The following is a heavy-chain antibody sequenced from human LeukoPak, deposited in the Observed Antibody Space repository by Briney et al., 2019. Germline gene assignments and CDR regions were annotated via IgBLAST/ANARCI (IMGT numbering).Heavy chain of an antibody. CDR1: GYTFTGYY. J-gene: IGHJ3*02. Sequence: ASVKVSCKASGYTFTGYYMHWVRQAPGQGLEWMGWINPNSGGTKYAQKFQGRVTMTSDTSISTAYMELNRLRSDDTAVYYCARGGVGGVFEIWGQGTMVTVSS. CDR3: ARGGVGGVFEI. V-gene: IGHV1-2*02. D-gene: IGHD2-8*02. CDR2: INPNSGGT.